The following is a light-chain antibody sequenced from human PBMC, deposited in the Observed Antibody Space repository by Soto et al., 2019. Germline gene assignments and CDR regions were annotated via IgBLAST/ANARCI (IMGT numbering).Light chain of an antibody. Sequence: EIVLTQSPGTLSSSPGERATLSCRTSRSVTSNYIAWYQQQHGAAPRLLIYRSSARAAGTADRFSGGGAGTEVSLTISRREPQDFSAYYCRQYEYGGPVTFGGGTKVEIK. CDR2: RSS. J-gene: IGKJ4*01. CDR1: RSVTSNY. CDR3: RQYEYGGPVT. V-gene: IGKV3-20*01.